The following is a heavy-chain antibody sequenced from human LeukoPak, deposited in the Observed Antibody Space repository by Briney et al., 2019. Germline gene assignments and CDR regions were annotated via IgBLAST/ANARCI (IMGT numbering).Heavy chain of an antibody. CDR1: GFTFSSYS. CDR3: ASRVGATDY. Sequence: KPGGSLRPSCAASGFTFSSYSMNWVRQAPGKGLEWVSSISSSSSYIYYADSVKGRFTISRDNAKNSLYLQMNSLRAEDTAVYYCASRVGATDYWGQGTLVTVSS. CDR2: ISSSSSYI. V-gene: IGHV3-21*01. J-gene: IGHJ4*02. D-gene: IGHD1-26*01.